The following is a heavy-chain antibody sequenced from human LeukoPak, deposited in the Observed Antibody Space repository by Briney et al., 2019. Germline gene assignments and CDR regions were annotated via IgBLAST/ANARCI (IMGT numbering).Heavy chain of an antibody. CDR1: GFTFSDYY. J-gene: IGHJ4*02. D-gene: IGHD1-26*01. CDR3: AKETRGSYSDY. Sequence: GGSLRLSCAASGFTFSDYYMSWIRQAPGKGLEWVSYISSSGSTIYYADSVKGRFTISRDNAKNTLYLQMNSLRAEDTAVYYCAKETRGSYSDYWGQGTLVTVSS. V-gene: IGHV3-11*04. CDR2: ISSSGSTI.